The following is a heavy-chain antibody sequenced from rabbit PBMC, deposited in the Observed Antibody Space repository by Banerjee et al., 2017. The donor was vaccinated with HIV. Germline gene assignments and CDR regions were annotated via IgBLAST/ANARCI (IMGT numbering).Heavy chain of an antibody. CDR3: ARDLAGYAGYGYANYGMDL. D-gene: IGHD6-1*01. CDR2: IYAGSSGTT. V-gene: IGHV1S40*01. J-gene: IGHJ6*01. Sequence: QSLEESGGDLVKPGASLTLTCTASGFSFGSSYYMCWVRQAPGEGLEWIACIYAGSSGTTYYASWAKGRFTISKTSSTAVTLQMTSLTAADTATYFCARDLAGYAGYGYANYGMDLWGQGTLVTVS. CDR1: GFSFGSSYY.